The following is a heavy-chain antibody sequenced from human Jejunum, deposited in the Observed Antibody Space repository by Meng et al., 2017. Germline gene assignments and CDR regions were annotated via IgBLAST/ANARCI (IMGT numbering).Heavy chain of an antibody. CDR3: ARNSDGPAHYYYHGMDV. J-gene: IGHJ6*02. D-gene: IGHD2-15*01. CDR2: IDWDDDK. V-gene: IGHV2-70*13. Sequence: SGPTLVTPTETLTLTCAFSGFSLTTTGMCVSWIRQHPWKAPECLALIDWDDDKYYSTSLKTKLSISKDTDKSQVVLTMTNMDPEDTATYYYARNSDGPAHYYYHGMDVWGQGTTVTVSS. CDR1: GFSLTTTGMC.